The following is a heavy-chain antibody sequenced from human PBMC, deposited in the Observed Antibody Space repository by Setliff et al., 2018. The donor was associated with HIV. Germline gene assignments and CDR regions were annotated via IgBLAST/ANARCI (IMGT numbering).Heavy chain of an antibody. CDR1: NYSISSDYY. Sequence: SETLSLTCAVSNYSISSDYYWGWIRQPPGKGLEWIGSISHSGSIYYNPSPSLKSRVTISLDTSKNQFSLKLTSVTAADTAVYYCARDGVVPAAMDYYGLDVWGQGTTVTVSS. CDR2: ISHSGSI. J-gene: IGHJ6*02. D-gene: IGHD2-2*01. V-gene: IGHV4-38-2*02. CDR3: ARDGVVPAAMDYYGLDV.